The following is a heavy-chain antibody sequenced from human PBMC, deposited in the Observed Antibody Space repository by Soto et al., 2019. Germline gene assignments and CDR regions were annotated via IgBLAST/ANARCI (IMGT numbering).Heavy chain of an antibody. CDR3: TRGEPSGGMDV. CDR1: GFTVSTKY. J-gene: IGHJ6*02. CDR2: IYSGGST. V-gene: IGHV3-53*01. Sequence: EVQLVESGGRLIQSGGSLRLSCAVSGFTVSTKYMTWVRQAPGKGLEWVSIIYSGGSTFYVDSVKGRFTISRDNSKNTLDLQMNSLRAEDTAVYYCTRGEPSGGMDVWGQGTTVTVSS. D-gene: IGHD1-26*01.